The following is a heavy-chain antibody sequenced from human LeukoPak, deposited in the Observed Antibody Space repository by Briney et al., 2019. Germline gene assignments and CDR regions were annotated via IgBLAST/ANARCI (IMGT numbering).Heavy chain of an antibody. CDR3: AIVVCSSTSCYSFDY. J-gene: IGHJ4*02. V-gene: IGHV1-8*01. CDR1: GYTFTSYD. CDR2: MNPNSGNT. D-gene: IGHD2-2*01. Sequence: ASVKVSCKASGYTFTSYDINWVRQATGQGLEWMGWMNPNSGNTGYAQEFQGRVTMTRNTSISTAYMELSSLRSEDTAVYYCAIVVCSSTSCYSFDYWGQGTLVTVSS.